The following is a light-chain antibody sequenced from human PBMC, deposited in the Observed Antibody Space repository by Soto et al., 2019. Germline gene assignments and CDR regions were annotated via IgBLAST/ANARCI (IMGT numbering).Light chain of an antibody. CDR3: QQRSNWPLT. CDR2: DAS. Sequence: EIVLTQSPATLSLSPGERAPLSLRASQSVRSYLAWYQQKPGQAPRLLIYDASNRATGIPARFSGSGSGTDFTLTISSLEPEDFAVYYCQQRSNWPLTFGGGTKVEIK. J-gene: IGKJ4*01. CDR1: QSVRSY. V-gene: IGKV3-11*01.